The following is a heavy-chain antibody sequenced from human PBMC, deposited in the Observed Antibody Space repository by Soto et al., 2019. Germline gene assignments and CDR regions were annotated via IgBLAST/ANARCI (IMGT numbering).Heavy chain of an antibody. CDR3: ASGNWSRGFFDY. J-gene: IGHJ4*02. CDR2: ISYDGGNK. Sequence: GGSLRLSCAASGFTFTDYGMHWVRQAPGKGLEWVAVISYDGGNKYYADSVKGRFTISRDNSKSTLYLQMNSLRAEDTAVFYCASGNWSRGFFDYWGQGALVTVSS. D-gene: IGHD1-1*01. V-gene: IGHV3-30*03. CDR1: GFTFTDYG.